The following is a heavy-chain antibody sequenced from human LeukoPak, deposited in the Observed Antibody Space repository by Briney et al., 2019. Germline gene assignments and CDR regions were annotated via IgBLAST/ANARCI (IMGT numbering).Heavy chain of an antibody. D-gene: IGHD5-12*01. V-gene: IGHV5-51*01. J-gene: IGHJ4*02. CDR1: GFTFSSYS. Sequence: GGSLRLSCAASGFTFSSYSMNWVRQAPGKGLEWMGIVYPGDSETRYSPSFQGRVTISADKSISTAYLQWSSLKASDNAMYYCSRALGGYDYIPGNYWGQGTLVTVSS. CDR3: SRALGGYDYIPGNY. CDR2: VYPGDSET.